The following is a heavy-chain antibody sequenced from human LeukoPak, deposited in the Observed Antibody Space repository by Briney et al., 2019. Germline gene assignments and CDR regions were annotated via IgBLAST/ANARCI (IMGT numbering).Heavy chain of an antibody. Sequence: ASVKVSCKASGYTFTSYDINWVRQAPGQGLEWMGWINPNTGGTNYAQRFQGRVSMTRDTSISTAYMELNRLRSDDTAVYYCARGRDSDSWYFDWFDPWGHGTLVTVSS. D-gene: IGHD6-13*01. J-gene: IGHJ5*02. CDR2: INPNTGGT. V-gene: IGHV1-2*02. CDR3: ARGRDSDSWYFDWFDP. CDR1: GYTFTSYD.